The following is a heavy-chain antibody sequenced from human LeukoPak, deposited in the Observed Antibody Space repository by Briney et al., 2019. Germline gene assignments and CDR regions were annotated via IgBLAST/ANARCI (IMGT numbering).Heavy chain of an antibody. CDR1: GYTFTGYY. Sequence: GASVKVSCKASGYTFTGYYMHWVRQAPGQGLEWMGWINPNSGNTGYAQKFQGRVTMTRNTSISTAYMELSSLRSEDTAVYYCARGGYYYDSSGYYSAGDDYWGQGTLVTVSS. CDR3: ARGGYYYDSSGYYSAGDDY. D-gene: IGHD3-22*01. J-gene: IGHJ4*02. CDR2: INPNSGNT. V-gene: IGHV1-8*02.